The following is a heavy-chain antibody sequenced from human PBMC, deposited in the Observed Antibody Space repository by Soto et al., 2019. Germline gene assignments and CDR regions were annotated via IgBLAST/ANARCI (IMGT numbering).Heavy chain of an antibody. CDR2: IITIFGTA. D-gene: IGHD2-21*02. V-gene: IGHV1-69*13. CDR1: GGTFSSYA. J-gene: IGHJ6*02. CDR3: ARDTAYCGGDCYSLPSGGMDV. Sequence: GASAKVSCKASGGTFSSYAISGVRQAPGQGLEWMGGIITIFGTANYAQKFQGRVTITADESTSTAYMELSSLRSEDTAVYYCARDTAYCGGDCYSLPSGGMDVWGQGTTVTVSS.